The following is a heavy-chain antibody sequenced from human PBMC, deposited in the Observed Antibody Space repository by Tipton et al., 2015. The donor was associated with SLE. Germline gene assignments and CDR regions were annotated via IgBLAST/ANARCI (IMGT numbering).Heavy chain of an antibody. CDR3: GKNGGPATFAI. D-gene: IGHD1-1*01. CDR1: SGSFSGYY. CDR2: FYDSGST. Sequence: TLSLTCAVDSGSFSGYYWNWIRQPPGKGLEWIGFFYDSGSTSYNPSLESRVTISLDTSKNQFFLKLSSVTASDTAVYYCGKNGGPATFAIWGQGTMVTVPS. V-gene: IGHV4-59*12. J-gene: IGHJ3*02.